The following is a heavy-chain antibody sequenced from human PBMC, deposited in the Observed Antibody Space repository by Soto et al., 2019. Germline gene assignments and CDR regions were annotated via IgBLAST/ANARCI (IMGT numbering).Heavy chain of an antibody. Sequence: YQSRGSRQPLGKGLEWIGYIYYSGSTNYNPSLKSRVTISVDTSKNQFSLKLSSVTAADTAVYYCARHRTERHPPYANHYSNDVWCRG. D-gene: IGHD2-15*01. CDR2: IYYSGST. CDR1: YQ. V-gene: IGHV4-59*08. J-gene: IGHJ6*02. CDR3: ARHRTERHPPYANHYSNDV.